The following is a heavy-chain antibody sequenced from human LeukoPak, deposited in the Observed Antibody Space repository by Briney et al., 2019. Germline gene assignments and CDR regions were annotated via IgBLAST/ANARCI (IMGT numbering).Heavy chain of an antibody. V-gene: IGHV4-34*01. Sequence: PSETLSLTCAVYGGSFSGYYWSWIRQPPGKGLEWSGEIKHSGSTNYNPSLKSRVTISVDTSKNQFSLKLSSVTAADTAVYYCARGRSYYGSSGYYYVYWGQGTLVTVSS. CDR1: GGSFSGYY. D-gene: IGHD3-22*01. CDR3: ARGRSYYGSSGYYYVY. CDR2: IKHSGST. J-gene: IGHJ4*02.